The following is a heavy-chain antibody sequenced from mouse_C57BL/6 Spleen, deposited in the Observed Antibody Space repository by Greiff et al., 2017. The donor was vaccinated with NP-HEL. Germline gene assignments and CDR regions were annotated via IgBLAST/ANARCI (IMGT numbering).Heavy chain of an antibody. Sequence: EVQLVESGPGLVKPSQSLSLTCSVTGYSITSGYYWNWIRQFPGNKLEWMGYISYDGSNNYNPSLKNRISITRDTSKNQFFLKLNSVTTEDTATYYCAREAPYVPGAMDYWGQGTSVTVSS. CDR1: GYSITSGYY. D-gene: IGHD1-1*01. CDR2: ISYDGSN. CDR3: AREAPYVPGAMDY. V-gene: IGHV3-6*01. J-gene: IGHJ4*01.